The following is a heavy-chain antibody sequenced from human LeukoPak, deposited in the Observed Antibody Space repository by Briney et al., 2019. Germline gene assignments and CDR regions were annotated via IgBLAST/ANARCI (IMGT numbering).Heavy chain of an antibody. CDR1: GYTFSSYS. D-gene: IGHD2-15*01. V-gene: IGHV3-48*04. CDR3: ARDRGGSYSAIDY. Sequence: PGGSLRLFCAASGYTFSSYSLIWVRQAPGEGREGVSFIRSSSITIYYADSVKGRFTISRDNAEKSLYLQMNSMRAEDTAVYYCARDRGGSYSAIDYWGQGTLVTVSS. CDR2: IRSSSITI. J-gene: IGHJ4*02.